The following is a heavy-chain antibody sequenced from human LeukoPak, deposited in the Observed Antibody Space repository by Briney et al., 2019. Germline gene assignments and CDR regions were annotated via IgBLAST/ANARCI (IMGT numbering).Heavy chain of an antibody. CDR3: ATDPLYIAVAGTVEYFQH. D-gene: IGHD6-19*01. Sequence: ASVKVSCKVSGYTLTELSMHWVRQAPGKGLEWMGGSDPEDGETIYAQKFQGRVTMTEDTSTDTAYMELSSLRSEDTAVYYCATDPLYIAVAGTVEYFQHWGQGTLVTVSS. J-gene: IGHJ1*01. V-gene: IGHV1-24*01. CDR1: GYTLTELS. CDR2: SDPEDGET.